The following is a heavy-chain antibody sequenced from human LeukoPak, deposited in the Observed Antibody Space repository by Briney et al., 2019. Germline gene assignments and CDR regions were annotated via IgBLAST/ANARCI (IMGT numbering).Heavy chain of an antibody. J-gene: IGHJ4*02. D-gene: IGHD6-19*01. CDR2: IIPILGIA. V-gene: IGHV1-69*04. CDR3: ARDPKIAVAGPGVDY. CDR1: GGTFSSYA. Sequence: SVKVSCKASGGTFSSYAISWVRQAPGQGLEWMGRIIPILGIANYAQKFQGRVTITADKSTSTAYMELSSLRSEDTAVYYCARDPKIAVAGPGVDYWGQGTLVTVSS.